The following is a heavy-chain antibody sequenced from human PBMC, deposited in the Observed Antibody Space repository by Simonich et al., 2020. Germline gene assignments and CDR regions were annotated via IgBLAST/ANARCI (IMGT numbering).Heavy chain of an antibody. V-gene: IGHV1-2*02. CDR2: INPNSGGT. Sequence: QVQLVQSGAEVKKPGASVKVSCKASGYTFTGYYMHWVRQAPGQGLEWQGRINPNSGGTNFAQKFPGRVPITREASISTSYLELSRLRSGDTAVYYCASGWYWGFSHMSDYCGQGTLVTVSS. CDR1: GYTFTGYY. CDR3: ASGWYWGFSHMSDY. D-gene: IGHD7-27*01. J-gene: IGHJ4*02.